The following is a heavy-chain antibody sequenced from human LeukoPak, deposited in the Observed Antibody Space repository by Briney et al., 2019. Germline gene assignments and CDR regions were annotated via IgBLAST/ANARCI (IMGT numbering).Heavy chain of an antibody. J-gene: IGHJ4*01. CDR2: ISGSGDST. V-gene: IGHV3-23*01. CDR1: GFRFSNYA. Sequence: GGSLRLSCAASGFRFSNYAMSWVRQAPGQGLEWVSAISGSGDSTYYADSVKGRFTISRDNSRNTLYLQMNSLRAEDTAVYSCAKDVSSGWFDYWGHGSLVTVSS. D-gene: IGHD6-19*01. CDR3: AKDVSSGWFDY.